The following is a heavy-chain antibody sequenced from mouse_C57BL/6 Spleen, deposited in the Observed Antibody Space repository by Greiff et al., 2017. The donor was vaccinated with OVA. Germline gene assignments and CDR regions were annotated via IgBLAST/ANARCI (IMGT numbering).Heavy chain of an antibody. V-gene: IGHV5-17*01. CDR2: ISSGSSTI. D-gene: IGHD2-4*01. CDR3: TRRGIYYDYDAAMDY. J-gene: IGHJ4*01. CDR1: GFTFSDYG. Sequence: DVMLVESGGGLVKPGGSLKLSCAASGFTFSDYGMHWVRQAPEKGLEWVAYISSGSSTIYYADKVKGRFTISRDNAKNTLFLQITSLRSEDTTMYYSTRRGIYYDYDAAMDYWGQGTSVTVSS.